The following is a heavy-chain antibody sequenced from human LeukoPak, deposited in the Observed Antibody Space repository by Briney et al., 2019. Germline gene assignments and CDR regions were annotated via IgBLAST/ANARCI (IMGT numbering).Heavy chain of an antibody. CDR2: ISSSGSTT. Sequence: GGSLRLSYAASGFNFSSYEMNWVRQAPGKGLEWVSYISSSGSTTHYAASVKGRFTISRDNAKKSLYLQMNSLRAEDTAVYYCARDNYDSSGYYFDWGQGTLVTVSS. CDR3: ARDNYDSSGYYFD. CDR1: GFNFSSYE. D-gene: IGHD3-22*01. J-gene: IGHJ4*02. V-gene: IGHV3-48*03.